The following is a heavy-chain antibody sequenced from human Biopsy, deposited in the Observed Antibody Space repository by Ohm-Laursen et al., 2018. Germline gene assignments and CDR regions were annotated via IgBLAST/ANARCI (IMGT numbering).Heavy chain of an antibody. J-gene: IGHJ6*02. CDR2: LHDRGVT. CDR3: QGGHLPPGQFYGVDA. V-gene: IGHV3-53*01. CDR1: GLTVNDHY. Sequence: SLRLSCAASGLTVNDHYMSWVRQAPGKGLEWVSSLHDRGVTYYADSVKARFTISGDNSKNTLYLQLNGLRAEDTAVYFCQGGHLPPGQFYGVDAWGQGTTVTVSS. D-gene: IGHD3-16*01.